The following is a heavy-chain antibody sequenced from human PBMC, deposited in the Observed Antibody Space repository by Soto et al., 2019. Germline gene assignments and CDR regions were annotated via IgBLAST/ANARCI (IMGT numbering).Heavy chain of an antibody. D-gene: IGHD1-26*01. CDR1: GASINSGGYY. J-gene: IGHJ4*02. V-gene: IGHV4-31*03. Sequence: PSETLSLTCTVSGASINSGGYYWSWIRQLPGKGLEWIGYTYFSGSTYYNPSLESRVTISLDTSQNQFSLKLSSVTAADTAVYYCASGNAWEALLAYWGQGTLVTVSS. CDR2: TYFSGST. CDR3: ASGNAWEALLAY.